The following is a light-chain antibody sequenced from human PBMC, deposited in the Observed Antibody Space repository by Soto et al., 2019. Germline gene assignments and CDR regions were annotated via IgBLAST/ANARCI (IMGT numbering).Light chain of an antibody. CDR3: QQPSNWPHWT. V-gene: IGKV3-11*01. J-gene: IGKJ1*01. CDR2: DAS. Sequence: EIVLTQSPATLSLSPGERATLSCRASQSVSSYLAWYQQKPGQAPRLLIYDASNRATGIPARFSGSGSGTDFPLTISSLEPEDFAVYYCQQPSNWPHWTFGQGTKVEIK. CDR1: QSVSSY.